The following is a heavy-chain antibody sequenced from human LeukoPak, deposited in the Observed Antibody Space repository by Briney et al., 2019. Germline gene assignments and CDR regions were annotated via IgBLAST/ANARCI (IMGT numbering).Heavy chain of an antibody. CDR3: ARGSTYYDSSGQVPFDY. Sequence: GGSLRLSYAASGFTFSSYSMNWVRQAPGKGLEWVSYISSSSSTIYYADSVKGRFTISRDNAKNSLYLQMNSLRAEDTAVYYCARGSTYYDSSGQVPFDYWGQGTLVTVSS. CDR2: ISSSSSTI. J-gene: IGHJ4*02. V-gene: IGHV3-48*01. D-gene: IGHD3-22*01. CDR1: GFTFSSYS.